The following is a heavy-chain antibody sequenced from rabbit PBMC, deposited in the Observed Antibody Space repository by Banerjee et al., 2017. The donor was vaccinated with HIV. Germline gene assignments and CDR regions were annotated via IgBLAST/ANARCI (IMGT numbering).Heavy chain of an antibody. Sequence: QQQLEESGGGLVKPGGTLTLTCKASGIDFSSGLPMCWVRQAPGKGLELIACIYTSSGDTYYASWAKGRFIISKTSSTTVTLQMTSLTAADTATYFCARGDYTYGYTIYPYAWYFNLWGQGTLVTVS. J-gene: IGHJ4*01. CDR3: ARGDYTYGYTIYPYAWYFNL. D-gene: IGHD6-1*01. V-gene: IGHV1S45*01. CDR2: IYTSSGDT. CDR1: GIDFSSGLP.